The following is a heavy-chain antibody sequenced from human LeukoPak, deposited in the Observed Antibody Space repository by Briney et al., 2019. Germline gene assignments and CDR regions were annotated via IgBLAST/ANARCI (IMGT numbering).Heavy chain of an antibody. CDR2: IYYSGST. CDR1: GGSISSGDYY. J-gene: IGHJ4*02. D-gene: IGHD4-17*01. Sequence: PSQTLSLTCTVSGGSISSGDYYWSWISQPPGKGLEWIGYIYYSGSTYYNPSLKSRVTISVDTSKNQFSLKLSSVTAADTAVYYCARGITYGDYLDYWGQGTLVTVSS. V-gene: IGHV4-30-4*08. CDR3: ARGITYGDYLDY.